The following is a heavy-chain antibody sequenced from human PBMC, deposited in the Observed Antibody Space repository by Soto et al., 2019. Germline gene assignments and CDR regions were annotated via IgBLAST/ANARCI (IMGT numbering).Heavy chain of an antibody. V-gene: IGHV4-61*01. J-gene: IGHJ4*02. CDR3: PRAIPPIAAAVHFDY. CDR1: GGSVSSGSYY. CDR2: IYYSRST. D-gene: IGHD6-13*01. Sequence: SETLSLTCSVSGGSVSSGSYYWSWIRQPPGKGLEWIGYIYYSRSTNYNPSLKSRVTISVDTSKNQFSLKLSSVTAADTAVYYCPRAIPPIAAAVHFDYWGQGTLVPVSS.